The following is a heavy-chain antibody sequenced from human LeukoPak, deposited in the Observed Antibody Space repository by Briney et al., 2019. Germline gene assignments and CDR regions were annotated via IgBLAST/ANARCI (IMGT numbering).Heavy chain of an antibody. CDR2: IYYSGST. CDR3: VKSGGYGLIDY. D-gene: IGHD1-26*01. V-gene: IGHV4-39*01. J-gene: IGHJ4*02. Sequence: PSETLSLTCAVSGASISGSGYYLGWIRQPPGKGLEWIGNIYYSGSTYYNASLQSRVTISIDTSKNQFSLRLNSVSAADTAMYYCVKSGGYGLIDYWGQGTLVTVSS. CDR1: GASISGSGYY.